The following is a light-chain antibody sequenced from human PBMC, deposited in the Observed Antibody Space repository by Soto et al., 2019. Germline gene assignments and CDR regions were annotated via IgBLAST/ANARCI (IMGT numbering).Light chain of an antibody. CDR2: DAS. V-gene: IGKV3-11*01. CDR1: QSVSSY. CDR3: QHRSNLPLT. J-gene: IGKJ4*01. Sequence: EIVLKQSPATLSLSPRERATLSCRASQSVSSYLAWYQQKPGQAPRLLIYDASNRATGIPARFSGSGSGTDFTLTISSLEPEDFAVYYCQHRSNLPLTFGGGTNVDIK.